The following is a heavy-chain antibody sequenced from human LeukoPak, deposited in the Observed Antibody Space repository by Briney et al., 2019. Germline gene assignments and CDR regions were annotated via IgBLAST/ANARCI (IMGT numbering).Heavy chain of an antibody. J-gene: IGHJ4*02. Sequence: GGSLRLSCAASGFTFSSYSMNLVRQAPGKGLEWVSSISSSSTYIYYADSLKGRFTISRDNAKNSLFLQMNSLRAEDTAVYYCARFYGSGRDSNFDYWGQGTLVTVSS. V-gene: IGHV3-21*01. D-gene: IGHD3-10*01. CDR3: ARFYGSGRDSNFDY. CDR1: GFTFSSYS. CDR2: ISSSSTYI.